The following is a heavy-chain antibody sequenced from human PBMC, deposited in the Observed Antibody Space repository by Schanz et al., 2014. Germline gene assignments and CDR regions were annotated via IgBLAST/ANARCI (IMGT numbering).Heavy chain of an antibody. CDR1: GFTFSTYW. Sequence: EVQLVESGGGLVQPGGSLRLSCAASGFTFSTYWMHWVRQAPGKGLVWVSHINSDGTTTTYADSVKGRFTISRDNSKNTLYLQMNSLRVEDTAVYYCARQPGRITVSGVVSNWFDPWGQGTLVTVSS. CDR2: INSDGTTT. V-gene: IGHV3-74*01. CDR3: ARQPGRITVSGVVSNWFDP. J-gene: IGHJ5*02. D-gene: IGHD3-3*01.